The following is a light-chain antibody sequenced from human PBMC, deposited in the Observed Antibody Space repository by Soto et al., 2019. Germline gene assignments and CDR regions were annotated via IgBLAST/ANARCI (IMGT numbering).Light chain of an antibody. CDR3: AAWDDSLNAYV. CDR1: RSNIGAGYD. J-gene: IGLJ1*01. V-gene: IGLV1-40*01. Sequence: QSVLTQPPSVSGAPGQRVTIPCTGSRSNIGAGYDVHWYQQLPGTAPKVVVYGNNNRPSGVPDRFSASKSGSSASLAISGLQSEDEADYYCAAWDDSLNAYVFGTGTKLTVL. CDR2: GNN.